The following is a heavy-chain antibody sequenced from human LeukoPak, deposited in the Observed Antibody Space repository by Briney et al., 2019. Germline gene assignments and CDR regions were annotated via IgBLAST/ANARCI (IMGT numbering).Heavy chain of an antibody. Sequence: EASVTVSCKTSGYTFTANFMHWVRQAPGQGLEWMGWINPNSGDTNSAHKFQGRVTMTRDTSISTAYMELSGLTSDDTAIYYCARLYSQELDLLLLIGYYDYWGQGTLVTVSS. CDR2: INPNSGDT. J-gene: IGHJ4*02. V-gene: IGHV1-2*07. D-gene: IGHD2-15*01. CDR1: GYTFTANF. CDR3: ARLYSQELDLLLLIGYYDY.